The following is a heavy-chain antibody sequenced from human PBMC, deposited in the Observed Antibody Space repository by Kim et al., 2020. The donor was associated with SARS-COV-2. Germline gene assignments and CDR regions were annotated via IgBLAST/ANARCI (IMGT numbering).Heavy chain of an antibody. J-gene: IGHJ4*02. Sequence: GGSLRLSCAASGFTFSSYAMHWVRQAPGKGLEWVAVISYDGSNKHYADSVKGRFTISRDNSKNTLYLQMNSLRAEDTAVYYCARPYGGSYYYFDYWGQGTLVTVSS. V-gene: IGHV3-30-3*01. CDR3: ARPYGGSYYYFDY. CDR1: GFTFSSYA. D-gene: IGHD1-26*01. CDR2: ISYDGSNK.